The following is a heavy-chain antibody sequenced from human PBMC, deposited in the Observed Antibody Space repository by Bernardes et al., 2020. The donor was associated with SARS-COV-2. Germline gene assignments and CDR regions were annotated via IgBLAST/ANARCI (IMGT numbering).Heavy chain of an antibody. CDR2: ITVCGSNT. CDR1: GFTFNTSA. CDR3: AKNYGSGKYSSPDY. Sequence: GGSLSLSCAASGFTFNTSAMSWVRQAPGTGLEWVSSITVCGSNTYYADSVKGRFTISRDNSKNTLYLQMNSLRAEDTALDYCAKNYGSGKYSSPDYWGKGTLVTVSS. V-gene: IGHV3-23*01. D-gene: IGHD3-10*01. J-gene: IGHJ4*02.